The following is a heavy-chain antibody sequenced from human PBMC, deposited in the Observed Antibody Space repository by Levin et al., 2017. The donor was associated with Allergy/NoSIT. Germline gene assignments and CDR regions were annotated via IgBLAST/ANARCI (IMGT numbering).Heavy chain of an antibody. D-gene: IGHD6-6*01. V-gene: IGHV4-39*07. J-gene: IGHJ3*02. Sequence: SQTLSLTCSVFGDSISSSPYCWGWVRQPPGKGLEWIGTIYNSGTTYSNPSLKSRVTISVDTSKNHFSLKLSSVTAADTAVYYCARGKGYSNSGVAFDIWGQGTMVTVSS. CDR2: IYNSGTT. CDR1: GDSISSSPYC. CDR3: ARGKGYSNSGVAFDI.